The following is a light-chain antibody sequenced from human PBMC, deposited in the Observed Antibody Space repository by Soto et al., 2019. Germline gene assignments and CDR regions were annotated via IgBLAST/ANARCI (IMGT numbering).Light chain of an antibody. CDR1: QGISSY. CDR3: QQLNT. CDR2: AAS. J-gene: IGKJ4*01. V-gene: IGKV1-9*01. Sequence: DIQLTQSPSFLSASVGERVTITCRASQGISSYLAWYQQKPGKAPKLLIYAASTLQSGVPSRFSGSGSGTEFTLTISSLQPEDFATYYCQQLNTFGGGTKVEIK.